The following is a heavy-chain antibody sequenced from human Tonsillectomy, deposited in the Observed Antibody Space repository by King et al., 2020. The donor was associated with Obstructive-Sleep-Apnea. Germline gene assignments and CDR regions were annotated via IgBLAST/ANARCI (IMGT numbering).Heavy chain of an antibody. CDR2: ISGSGGST. CDR3: AKPLQIYGSGSSSPGFDY. D-gene: IGHD3-10*01. V-gene: IGHV3-23*04. Sequence: VQLVESGGGLVQPGGSLRLSCAASGFTFSSYAMSWVRQAPGKGLEWVSAISGSGGSTYYADSVKGRFTISRDNSKNTLYLQMNSLRAEDTAVYYCAKPLQIYGSGSSSPGFDYWGQGTLVTVSS. J-gene: IGHJ4*02. CDR1: GFTFSSYA.